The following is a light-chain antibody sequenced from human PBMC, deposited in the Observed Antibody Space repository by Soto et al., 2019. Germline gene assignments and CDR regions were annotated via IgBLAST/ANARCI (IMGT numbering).Light chain of an antibody. J-gene: IGLJ3*02. CDR3: AAWDDSLNGPV. CDR1: RSNIGSNT. V-gene: IGLV1-44*01. CDR2: TNN. Sequence: QSVLSQSPSASGTPGQRVTISCSGSRSNIGSNTVNWYQQVPGTAPRLLIYTNNQRPSGVPDRFSASKSGTSASLAISGLQSDEEADYYCAAWDDSLNGPVFGGGTQLTVL.